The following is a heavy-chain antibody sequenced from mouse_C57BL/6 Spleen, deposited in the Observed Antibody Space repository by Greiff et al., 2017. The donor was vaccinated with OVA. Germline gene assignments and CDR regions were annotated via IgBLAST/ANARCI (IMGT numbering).Heavy chain of an antibody. CDR1: GYTFTDYE. V-gene: IGHV1-15*01. J-gene: IGHJ1*03. D-gene: IGHD1-1*01. CDR3: TRRLRGWYFDV. Sequence: VQLQQSGAELVRPGASVTLSCKASGYTFTDYEMHWVKQTPVHGLEWIGAIDPETGGTAYNQKFKGKAILTADKSSSTAYMELRSLTSEDSAVYYCTRRLRGWYFDVRGTGTTVTVSS. CDR2: IDPETGGT.